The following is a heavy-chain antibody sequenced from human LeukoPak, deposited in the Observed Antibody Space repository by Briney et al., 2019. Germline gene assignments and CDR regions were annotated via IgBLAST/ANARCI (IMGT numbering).Heavy chain of an antibody. CDR2: IYHSGST. CDR3: AKNNGYGYWFDY. Sequence: SETLSLTCTVSAYSISTDYYWGWIRQPPGKGLEWIGSIYHSGSTYYNPSLKSRVTISLDTSKNQFSLNLSSVSAADTALYYCAKNNGYGYWFDYWGQGILVTVSS. J-gene: IGHJ4*02. V-gene: IGHV4-38-2*02. CDR1: AYSISTDYY. D-gene: IGHD5-12*01.